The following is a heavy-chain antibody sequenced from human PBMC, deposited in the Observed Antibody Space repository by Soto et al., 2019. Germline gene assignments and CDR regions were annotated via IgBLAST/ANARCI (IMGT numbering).Heavy chain of an antibody. J-gene: IGHJ6*02. CDR2: IIPIFGTA. Sequence: QVQLVQSGAEVKKPGSSVKVYCKASGGTFSSYAISWVRQAPGQGLEWMGGIIPIFGTANYAQKFQGRVTITADESTSTAYMELSSLISEDTAVYYCARVTPGYYDSSGLPTVWGQGTTVTVSS. CDR1: GGTFSSYA. D-gene: IGHD3-22*01. CDR3: ARVTPGYYDSSGLPTV. V-gene: IGHV1-69*01.